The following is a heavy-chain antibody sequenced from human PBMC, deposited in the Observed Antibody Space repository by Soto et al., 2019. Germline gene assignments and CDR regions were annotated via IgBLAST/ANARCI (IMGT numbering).Heavy chain of an antibody. V-gene: IGHV1-18*01. J-gene: IGHJ6*02. D-gene: IGHD1-20*01. CDR1: GYTFTSYV. CDR3: AREGGNWKSNYYYGMDV. Sequence: QVQLVQSGAEVKKPGASVKVSCKASGYTFTSYVISWVRQAPGQGLEWIGWISAYNGNTNYAQKLQGRVTMTTDTSRSTAYMELRSLRSDDTAVYYCAREGGNWKSNYYYGMDVWGQGTTVTVSS. CDR2: ISAYNGNT.